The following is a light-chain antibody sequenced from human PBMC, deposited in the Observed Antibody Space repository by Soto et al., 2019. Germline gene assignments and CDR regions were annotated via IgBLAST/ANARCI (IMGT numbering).Light chain of an antibody. CDR2: GAS. Sequence: EIVLTQSPGSLSLSPGERATLSCRVSQSVSSNYLAWYQQKAGQAPRLLIYGASSRATGIPDRFSGSRSGTDFTLTISRLEPEDCAVYYCQHYGGSPPNTFGQGTKLEIK. V-gene: IGKV3-20*01. J-gene: IGKJ2*01. CDR3: QHYGGSPPNT. CDR1: QSVSSNY.